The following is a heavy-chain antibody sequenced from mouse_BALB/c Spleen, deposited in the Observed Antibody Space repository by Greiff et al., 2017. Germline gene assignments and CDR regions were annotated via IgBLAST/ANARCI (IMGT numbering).Heavy chain of an antibody. CDR3: ARGGTTASDY. CDR2: ISDGGSYT. J-gene: IGHJ2*01. D-gene: IGHD1-2*01. Sequence: EVKLMESGGGLVKPGGSLKLSCAASGFTFSDYYMYWVRQTPEKRLEWVATISDGGSYTYYPDSVKGRFTISRDNAKNNLYLQMSSLKSEDTAMYYCARGGTTASDYWGQGTTLTVSS. CDR1: GFTFSDYY. V-gene: IGHV5-4*02.